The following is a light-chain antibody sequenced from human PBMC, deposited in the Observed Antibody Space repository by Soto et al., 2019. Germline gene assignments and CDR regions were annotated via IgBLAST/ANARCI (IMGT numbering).Light chain of an antibody. CDR2: ENN. Sequence: QSVLTQPPSVSAAPGQKVTISCSGSSSNIGNNYVSWYQQLPGTAPKLLIYENNKRPSGIPDRFSGSKSGTSATLGITGLQTGDEADYYCGTWDSGLSASFGTGTKLTVL. CDR3: GTWDSGLSAS. J-gene: IGLJ1*01. CDR1: SSNIGNNY. V-gene: IGLV1-51*02.